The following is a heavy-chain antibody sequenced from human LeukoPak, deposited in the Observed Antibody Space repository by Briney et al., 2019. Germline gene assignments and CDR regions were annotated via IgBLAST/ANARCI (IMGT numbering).Heavy chain of an antibody. CDR2: IYYSGST. Sequence: PSETLSLTCTVSGGFISSYYWSWIRQPPGKGLEWIGYIYYSGSTNYNPSLKSRVTISVDTSKNQFSLKLSSVTAADTAVYYCARAGGSGSYLTYYYYYMDVWGKGTTVTISS. D-gene: IGHD3-10*01. J-gene: IGHJ6*03. CDR1: GGFISSYY. CDR3: ARAGGSGSYLTYYYYYMDV. V-gene: IGHV4-59*01.